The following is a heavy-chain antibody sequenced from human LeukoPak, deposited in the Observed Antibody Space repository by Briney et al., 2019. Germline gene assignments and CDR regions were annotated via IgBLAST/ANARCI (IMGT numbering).Heavy chain of an antibody. Sequence: GGSLRLSCAASGFTFSSYSMNWVRQAPGKGLEWVSAISGSGGSTYYADSVKGRFTISRDNSKNTLYLQMNSLRAEDTAVYYCAKVRDLSYYDSSGYPFDYWGQGTLVTVSS. CDR3: AKVRDLSYYDSSGYPFDY. CDR1: GFTFSSYS. V-gene: IGHV3-23*01. J-gene: IGHJ4*02. CDR2: ISGSGGST. D-gene: IGHD3-22*01.